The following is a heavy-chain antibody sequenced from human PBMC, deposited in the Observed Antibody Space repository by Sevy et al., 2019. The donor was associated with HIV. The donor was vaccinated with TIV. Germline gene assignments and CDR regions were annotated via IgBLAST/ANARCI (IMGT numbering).Heavy chain of an antibody. Sequence: GGSLRLSCAGSGFTFSSHWMSWVRQAPGKGLEWVANIKQGGSEKHYADSVKGRFTISRDDAKNALFLQMNSLSAEETAFYYCARDNGGYYKADTFDIWGQGTMVTVSS. CDR1: GFTFSSHW. V-gene: IGHV3-7*01. CDR3: ARDNGGYYKADTFDI. J-gene: IGHJ3*02. D-gene: IGHD3-3*01. CDR2: IKQGGSEK.